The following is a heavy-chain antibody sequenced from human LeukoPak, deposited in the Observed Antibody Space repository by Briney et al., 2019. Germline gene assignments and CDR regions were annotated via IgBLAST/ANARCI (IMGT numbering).Heavy chain of an antibody. V-gene: IGHV4-34*01. CDR2: INHSGST. D-gene: IGHD4-23*01. CDR3: ARGISDYGGNSGAFDV. CDR1: GGSFSGYY. Sequence: SETLSLICAVYGGSFSGYYWSWIRQPPGKGLEWIGEINHSGSTNYNPSLKSRVTISVDTSKNQFSLKLSSVTAADTAVYYCARGISDYGGNSGAFDVWGQGTMVTVSS. J-gene: IGHJ3*01.